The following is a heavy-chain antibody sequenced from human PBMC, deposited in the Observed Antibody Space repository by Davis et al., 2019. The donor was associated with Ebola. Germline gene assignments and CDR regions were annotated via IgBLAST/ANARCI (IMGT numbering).Heavy chain of an antibody. Sequence: ASAQVSCKASGFSFTNYGISWVRQAPGQGLEWMGWTSGYNDDTSYAEKFQGRVTMTADTATTTAYMEVGGLRSDDTAMYYCARAQFPTTSDHWGQGTLVTVSS. D-gene: IGHD1-1*01. J-gene: IGHJ4*02. CDR2: TSGYNDDT. CDR3: ARAQFPTTSDH. V-gene: IGHV1-18*01. CDR1: GFSFTNYG.